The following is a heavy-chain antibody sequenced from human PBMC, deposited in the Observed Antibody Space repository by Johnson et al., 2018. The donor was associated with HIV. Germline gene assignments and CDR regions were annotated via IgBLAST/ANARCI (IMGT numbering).Heavy chain of an antibody. D-gene: IGHD4-23*01. V-gene: IGHV3-33*06. CDR3: AKSPGKDHGGNSGAFDI. Sequence: QVQLVESGGGVVQPGMSLRVYCIASGFTFSSYGMHWVRQAPGKGLEWVAVIWYDGTNKYYADSVKGRFTISRDNSKRTLYLQMNSLRVEDTAVYYCAKSPGKDHGGNSGAFDIWGQGTMVTVSS. CDR2: IWYDGTNK. J-gene: IGHJ3*02. CDR1: GFTFSSYG.